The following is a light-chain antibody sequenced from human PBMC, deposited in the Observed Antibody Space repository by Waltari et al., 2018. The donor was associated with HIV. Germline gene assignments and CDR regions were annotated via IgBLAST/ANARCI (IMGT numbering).Light chain of an antibody. CDR3: QQYHNWPPIT. V-gene: IGKV3-15*01. Sequence: EIVMTQSPATLSVSPGERATLSCRASQSVNNKLAWYQQKPGQAPRLLIYGASTRATGIPARCSGSGSVTEFTLTISSLQSEDFAVYYCQQYHNWPPITFGQGTRLE. J-gene: IGKJ5*01. CDR1: QSVNNK. CDR2: GAS.